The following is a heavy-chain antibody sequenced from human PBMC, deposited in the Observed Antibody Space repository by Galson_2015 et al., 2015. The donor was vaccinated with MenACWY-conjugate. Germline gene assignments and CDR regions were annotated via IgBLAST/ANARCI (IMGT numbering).Heavy chain of an antibody. CDR3: ARGTTSGWYRNAFDI. V-gene: IGHV3-13*01. CDR2: IGTLADT. CDR1: GFTFSSHD. Sequence: SLRLSCATSGFTFSSHDMHWVRQPTGKGLEWVSAIGTLADTFYPGSVKGRFTISRENAKNSLYLQMNSLRAEDTAVYYCARGTTSGWYRNAFDIWGQGTMVTVSS. J-gene: IGHJ3*02. D-gene: IGHD6-19*01.